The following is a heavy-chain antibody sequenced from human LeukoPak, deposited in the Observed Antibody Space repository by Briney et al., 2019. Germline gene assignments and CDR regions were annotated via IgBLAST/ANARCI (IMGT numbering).Heavy chain of an antibody. J-gene: IGHJ4*02. D-gene: IGHD3-9*01. CDR1: GGSISSYY. CDR3: ARDRSRYDILTGYASLDD. V-gene: IGHV4-4*07. Sequence: SETLSLTCTVSGGSISSYYWSWIRQPAGKGLEWIGRIYTSGSTNYNPSLKSRVTMSVDTSKNQFSLKLSSVTAADTAVYYCARDRSRYDILTGYASLDDWGQGTLVTVSS. CDR2: IYTSGST.